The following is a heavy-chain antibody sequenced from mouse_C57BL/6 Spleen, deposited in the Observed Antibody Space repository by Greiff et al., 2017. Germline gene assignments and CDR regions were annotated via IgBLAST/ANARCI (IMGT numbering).Heavy chain of an antibody. Sequence: VESGGGLVKPGGSLKLSCAASGFTFSDYGMHWVRQAPEKGLEWVAYISSGSSTIYYADTVKGRFTISRDNAKNTLFLQMTSLRSEDTAMYYCAKTMITNAMDYWGQGTSVTVSS. CDR3: AKTMITNAMDY. CDR2: ISSGSSTI. CDR1: GFTFSDYG. D-gene: IGHD2-4*01. J-gene: IGHJ4*01. V-gene: IGHV5-17*01.